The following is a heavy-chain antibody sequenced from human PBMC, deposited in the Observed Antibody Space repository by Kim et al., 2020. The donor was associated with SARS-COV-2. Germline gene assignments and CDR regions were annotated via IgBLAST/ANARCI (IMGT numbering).Heavy chain of an antibody. CDR3: AGDAGTSVLMVRGAVYFDL. J-gene: IGHJ2*01. CDR1: GGSISSSSYY. CDR2: IYYSGST. V-gene: IGHV4-39*07. Sequence: SETLSLTCTVSGGSISSSSYYWGWIRQPPGKGLEWIGSIYYSGSTYYNPSLKSRVTISVDTSKNQFSLKLSSVTAADTAVYYCAGDAGTSVLMVRGAVYFDLWGRGTLVTVSS. D-gene: IGHD3-10*01.